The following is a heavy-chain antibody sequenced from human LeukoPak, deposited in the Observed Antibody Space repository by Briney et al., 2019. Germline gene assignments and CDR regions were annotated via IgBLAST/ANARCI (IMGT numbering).Heavy chain of an antibody. J-gene: IGHJ4*02. D-gene: IGHD3-3*01. CDR2: IKQDGSDQ. V-gene: IGHV3-7*01. CDR1: GFTFSSYW. CDR3: ASIFGVAH. Sequence: PGGSLRLSCAASGFTFSSYWMNWVRQAPGKGLEWVANIKQDGSDQYYVDSVKGRFTISRDNAKNSLYLQMNSLRAEDTAVYYCASIFGVAHWGQGTLVTVSS.